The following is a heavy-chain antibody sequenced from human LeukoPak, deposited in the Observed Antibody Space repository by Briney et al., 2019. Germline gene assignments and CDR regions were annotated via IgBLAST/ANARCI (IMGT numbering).Heavy chain of an antibody. CDR2: IYYSGST. Sequence: SETLSLTCTVSGGSISSSSSYWGWIRQPPGKGLEWIGSIYYSGSTYYNPSLKSRVTIYVDTSKNQFSLKLSSVTAADTAVYYCARLILTGSKRGIDYWGQGTLVTVSS. CDR3: ARLILTGSKRGIDY. CDR1: GGSISSSSSY. D-gene: IGHD3-9*01. V-gene: IGHV4-39*01. J-gene: IGHJ4*02.